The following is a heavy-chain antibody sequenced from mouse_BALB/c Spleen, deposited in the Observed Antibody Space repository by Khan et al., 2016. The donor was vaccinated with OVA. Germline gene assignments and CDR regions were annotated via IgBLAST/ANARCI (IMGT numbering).Heavy chain of an antibody. CDR2: IRLKPNNYAT. D-gene: IGHD2-2*01. CDR3: SRPGGYDGWFAY. V-gene: IGHV6-6*02. Sequence: QLEEPGGGLVQPGGSMKLPCVASGFTFSNFWMNWVRQSPEKGLECVAEIRLKPNNYATHYAESVKGRFTISIDDSKRRIYLQVNDLRSAVTDMYYGSRPGGYDGWFAYWGHGTLVTVSA. J-gene: IGHJ3*01. CDR1: GFTFSNFW.